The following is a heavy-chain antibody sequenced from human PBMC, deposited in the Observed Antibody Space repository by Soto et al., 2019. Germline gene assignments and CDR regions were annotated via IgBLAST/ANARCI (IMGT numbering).Heavy chain of an antibody. CDR3: ASWHLREHAYDI. Sequence: DVQLVESGGGLIQPGGSPRLSCAASGFTVSGKKYLAWVRQAPGKGLEWVSALYDVDGTYYADSVKGRFTTSADSSKTIVYLQMNGLRPDDTAVYYCASWHLREHAYDIWGQGTAVTVSS. D-gene: IGHD4-17*01. J-gene: IGHJ3*02. CDR2: LYDVDGT. CDR1: GFTVSGKKY. V-gene: IGHV3-53*01.